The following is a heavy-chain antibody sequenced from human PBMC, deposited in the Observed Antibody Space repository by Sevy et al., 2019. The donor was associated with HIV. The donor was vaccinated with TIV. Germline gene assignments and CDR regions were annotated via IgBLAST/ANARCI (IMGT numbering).Heavy chain of an antibody. V-gene: IGHV3-30-3*01. Sequence: GGSLRLSCAASGFAFSTHAMHWVRQAPGKGLEWVAVISYGGTETFYAASVERRFTISRDNSKNMLSLQINSLRPEDTAVYYCARDGGNSVKWYPLYWGHGTLVTVSS. CDR3: ARDGGNSVKWYPLY. CDR1: GFAFSTHA. J-gene: IGHJ4*01. D-gene: IGHD2-2*01. CDR2: ISYGGTET.